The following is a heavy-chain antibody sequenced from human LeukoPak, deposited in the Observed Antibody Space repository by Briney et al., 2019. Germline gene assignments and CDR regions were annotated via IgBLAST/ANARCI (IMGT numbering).Heavy chain of an antibody. CDR2: IKNDGSGI. Sequence: GGSLRLSCAASGFNFINAWMHWVRQAPGKGLVWVARIKNDGSGIIYADSVKGRFTISRDNAKNSLYLQMNSLRAEDTAVYYCARDRRLFDYWGQGTLVTVSS. J-gene: IGHJ4*02. V-gene: IGHV3-74*01. CDR1: GFNFINAW. CDR3: ARDRRLFDY. D-gene: IGHD5-12*01.